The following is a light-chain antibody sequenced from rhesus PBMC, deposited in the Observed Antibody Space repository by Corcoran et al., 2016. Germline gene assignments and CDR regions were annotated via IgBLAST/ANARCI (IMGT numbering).Light chain of an antibody. CDR3: RHSYVMPLT. CDR2: KAP. V-gene: IGKV1-74*01. CDR1: ENGKNY. Sequence: DIQMTQSPSSLSASVGDRVTITCRASENGKNYLYWYQQKPGKAPKLLFYKAPTLQSGVPSRCSGSGSWTDFTLTISSLQTEDFATYYCRHSYVMPLTFGGGTKVELK. J-gene: IGKJ4*01.